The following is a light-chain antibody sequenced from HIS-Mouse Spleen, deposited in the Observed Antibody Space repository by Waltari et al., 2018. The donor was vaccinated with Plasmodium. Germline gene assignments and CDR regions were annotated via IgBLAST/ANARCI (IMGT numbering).Light chain of an antibody. CDR2: EDS. J-gene: IGLJ3*02. V-gene: IGLV3-10*01. Sequence: SYELTQPPSVSVSPGQTARNTCSGDAMPKKYAYSYQQKAGQAPVLFIYEDSKRTSGIPERFSGSSSGTMATLTISGAQVEDEADYYCYSTDSSGNHRVFGGGTKLTVL. CDR1: AMPKKY. CDR3: YSTDSSGNHRV.